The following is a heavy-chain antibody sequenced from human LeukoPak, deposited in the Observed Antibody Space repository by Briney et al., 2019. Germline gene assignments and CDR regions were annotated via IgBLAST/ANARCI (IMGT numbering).Heavy chain of an antibody. D-gene: IGHD6-13*01. Sequence: ASVKISCKASGYTFTSYDINWVRQATGQGLEWMGWMNPNSGNTGYAQKFQGRVTITRNTSISTAYMELSSLRSEDTAVYYCARGLSIAAAGNYFDYWGQGTLVTVSS. V-gene: IGHV1-8*03. CDR3: ARGLSIAAAGNYFDY. CDR2: MNPNSGNT. CDR1: GYTFTSYD. J-gene: IGHJ4*02.